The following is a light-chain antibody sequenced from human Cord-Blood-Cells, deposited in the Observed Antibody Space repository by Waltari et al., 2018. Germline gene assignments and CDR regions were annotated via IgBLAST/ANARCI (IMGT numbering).Light chain of an antibody. Sequence: SSELTQDPAVSVALGQTVRITCQGDSLRRYYASWYQQKPGKAPVLVIYGKNNRPLGIPDRFSGSSSGNTASLTITGAQAEDEADYYCNSRDSSGNPVFGTGTKVTVL. CDR3: NSRDSSGNPV. CDR2: GKN. J-gene: IGLJ1*01. V-gene: IGLV3-19*01. CDR1: SLRRYY.